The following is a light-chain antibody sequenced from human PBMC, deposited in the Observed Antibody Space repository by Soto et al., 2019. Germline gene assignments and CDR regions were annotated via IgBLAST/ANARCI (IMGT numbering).Light chain of an antibody. CDR2: EVT. Sequence: QSALTQPPSASGSPGQSVTISCAGTYSDIGDYNYVSWYQQHPGKVPKLIIYEVTQRPSGVPDRFSGSKSGYTASLTVSDLQPADEAVYYCSSYSGTNSNVIFGGWTKLTVL. CDR3: SSYSGTNSNVI. V-gene: IGLV2-8*01. CDR1: YSDIGDYNY. J-gene: IGLJ2*01.